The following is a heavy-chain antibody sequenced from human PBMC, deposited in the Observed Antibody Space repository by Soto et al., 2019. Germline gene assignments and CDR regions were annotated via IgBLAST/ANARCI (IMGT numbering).Heavy chain of an antibody. J-gene: IGHJ6*02. CDR3: ARHVPYCSSTRHWAYGMDV. CDR2: IYYSGTT. D-gene: IGHD2-2*01. Sequence: SETLSLTCTVSGDSITNYYSSWIRQPPGKGLEWIGYIYYSGTTSYNPSLRSRVTISVHTSNNQFSLKLSSVTAADTAVYHCARHVPYCSSTRHWAYGMDVWGQGTTVTVSS. V-gene: IGHV4-59*08. CDR1: GDSITNYY.